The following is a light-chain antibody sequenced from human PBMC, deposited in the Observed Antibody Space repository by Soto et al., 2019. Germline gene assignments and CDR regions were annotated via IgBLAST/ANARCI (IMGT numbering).Light chain of an antibody. CDR3: QQYNSYPLT. J-gene: IGKJ1*01. CDR1: HSISSW. CDR2: KAS. V-gene: IGKV1-5*03. Sequence: DIQMTQSPSTLSASVGDRVTLTCRASHSISSWLAWYQQKPGKAPKLLIYKASSLESGVPSRFSGSGSGTDFTLTISSLQPDDFATYYCQQYNSYPLTFGQGTKVEIK.